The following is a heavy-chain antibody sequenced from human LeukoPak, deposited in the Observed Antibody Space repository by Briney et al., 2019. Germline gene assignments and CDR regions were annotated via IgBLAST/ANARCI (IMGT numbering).Heavy chain of an antibody. Sequence: GASVKVSCKASGYTFTSYAISWARQAPGQGLEWMGGIIPIFGTANYAQKFQGRVTITADESTSTAYMELSSLRSEDTAVYYCAREEGEYGGSLGHYYYYYMDVWGKGTTVTVSS. CDR2: IIPIFGTA. V-gene: IGHV1-69*13. J-gene: IGHJ6*03. D-gene: IGHD2-15*01. CDR3: AREEGEYGGSLGHYYYYYMDV. CDR1: GYTFTSYA.